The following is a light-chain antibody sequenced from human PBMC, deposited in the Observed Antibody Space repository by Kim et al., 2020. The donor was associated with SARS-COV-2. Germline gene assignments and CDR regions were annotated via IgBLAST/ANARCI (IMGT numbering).Light chain of an antibody. Sequence: SIGDRVTITCRASQSISSYLKWYQQKPGKAPKLLIYAASSLQSGVPSRFSGSGSGTDFTLTISSLQPEDFATYYCQQSYSTLGYSFGQGTKLEI. V-gene: IGKV1-39*01. CDR2: AAS. J-gene: IGKJ2*03. CDR1: QSISSY. CDR3: QQSYSTLGYS.